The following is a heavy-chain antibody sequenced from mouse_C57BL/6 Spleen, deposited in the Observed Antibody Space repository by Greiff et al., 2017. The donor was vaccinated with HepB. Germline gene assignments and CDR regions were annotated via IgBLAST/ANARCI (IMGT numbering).Heavy chain of an antibody. CDR2: IYPGSGNT. CDR3: ARRNGNYRYFDV. J-gene: IGHJ1*03. Sequence: QVQLQQSGAELVRPGASVKLSCKASGYTFTDYYINWVKQRPGQGLEWIARIYPGSGNTYYNEKFKGKATLTAEKSSSTAYMQLSSLTSEDSAVYFCARRNGNYRYFDVWGTGTTVTVSS. CDR1: GYTFTDYY. D-gene: IGHD2-1*01. V-gene: IGHV1-76*01.